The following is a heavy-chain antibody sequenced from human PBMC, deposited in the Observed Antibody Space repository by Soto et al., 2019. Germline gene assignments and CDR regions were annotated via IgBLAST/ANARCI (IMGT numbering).Heavy chain of an antibody. CDR3: ARYSNNWFQTEGMDV. V-gene: IGHV4-4*07. J-gene: IGHJ6*02. Sequence: SETLSLTCTFPVDSITTYYWSWIRQPAGKGLEWIGRIDTSGNTNYNPSLKSRVTMSVDTSKKQFSLKLTSVTAADTAVYYCARYSNNWFQTEGMDVWGQGTTVT. D-gene: IGHD6-13*01. CDR1: VDSITTYY. CDR2: IDTSGNT.